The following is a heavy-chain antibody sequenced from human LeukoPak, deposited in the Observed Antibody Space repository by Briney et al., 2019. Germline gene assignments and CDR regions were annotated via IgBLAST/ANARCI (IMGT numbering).Heavy chain of an antibody. D-gene: IGHD5-18*01. CDR2: IIPIFGTA. CDR1: GYTFTSYG. J-gene: IGHJ4*02. Sequence: ASVKVSCKASGYTFTSYGISWVRQAPGQGLEWMGGIIPIFGTANYAQKFQGRVTITADESTSTAYMELSSLRSEDTAVYYCARGRPYSSAASYYFDYWGQGTLVTVSS. V-gene: IGHV1-69*13. CDR3: ARGRPYSSAASYYFDY.